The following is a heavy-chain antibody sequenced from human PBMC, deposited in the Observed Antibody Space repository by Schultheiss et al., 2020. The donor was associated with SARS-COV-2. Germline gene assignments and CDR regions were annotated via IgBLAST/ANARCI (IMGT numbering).Heavy chain of an antibody. J-gene: IGHJ4*02. CDR3: ARVEGSYSLSFDY. V-gene: IGHV1-2*02. D-gene: IGHD1-26*01. CDR1: GYTFKRYD. CDR2: MNPDSGGT. Sequence: ASVKVSCKASGYTFKRYDINWVRQATGQGLEYMGWMNPDSGGTNYAQKFQGRVTMTRDTSISTAYMELSRLRSDDTAVYYCARVEGSYSLSFDYWGQGTLVTVSS.